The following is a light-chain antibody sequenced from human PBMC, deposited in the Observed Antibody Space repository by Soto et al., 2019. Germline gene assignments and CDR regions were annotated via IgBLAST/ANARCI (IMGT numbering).Light chain of an antibody. Sequence: IQLTQSPSSLSASVGDRVTITCRASQGISSYLAWYQQKSGKAPKLLIYAASTLQSGVPARFSGSGSGTDVTLTISSLQPEDAATYYYQQLSGYPITFGQGTRLEIK. V-gene: IGKV1-9*01. CDR1: QGISSY. CDR3: QQLSGYPIT. CDR2: AAS. J-gene: IGKJ5*01.